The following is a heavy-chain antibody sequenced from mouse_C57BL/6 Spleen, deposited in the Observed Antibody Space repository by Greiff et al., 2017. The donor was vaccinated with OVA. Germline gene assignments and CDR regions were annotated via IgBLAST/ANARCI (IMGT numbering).Heavy chain of an antibody. CDR3: TRSSTTVVATDFDV. CDR2: IDPETGGT. Sequence: QVQLQQSGAELVRPGASVTLSCKASGYTFTDYEMHWVKQTPVHGLEWIGAIDPETGGTAYNQKFKGKAILTADKSSSTAYMELRSLTSEDSAVYYGTRSSTTVVATDFDVWGTGTTVTVSS. CDR1: GYTFTDYE. V-gene: IGHV1-15*01. J-gene: IGHJ1*03. D-gene: IGHD1-1*01.